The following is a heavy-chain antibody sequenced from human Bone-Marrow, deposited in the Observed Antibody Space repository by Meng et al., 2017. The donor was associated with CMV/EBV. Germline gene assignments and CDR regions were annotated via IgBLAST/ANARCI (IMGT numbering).Heavy chain of an antibody. V-gene: IGHV4-61*01. CDR1: GDSVSSTSHY. CDR3: AVRQKRLDAFDI. CDR2: IYYSGST. Sequence: SETLSLTCTVSGDSVSSTSHYWTWIRQPPGKGLEWIGYIYYSGSTNYNPSLKSRVTISVDTSKNQFSLKLSSVTAADTAVYYCAVRQKRLDAFDIWGQGTMVTVSS. D-gene: IGHD6-25*01. J-gene: IGHJ3*02.